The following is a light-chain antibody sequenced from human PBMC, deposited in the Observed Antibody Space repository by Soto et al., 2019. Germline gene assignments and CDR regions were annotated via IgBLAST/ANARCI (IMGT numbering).Light chain of an antibody. J-gene: IGLJ1*01. CDR2: DVT. V-gene: IGLV2-14*03. CDR3: STFTSAFTLV. CDR1: SSDVGAYDY. Sequence: QSVLTQPASMSGSPGQSITSSCTGTSSDVGAYDYVSWYQQHPGKAPKLLIYDVTTRPSGVSNRFSGSKPGNTASLTISGLETDDEAEYYCSTFTSAFTLVFGTGTKVTVL.